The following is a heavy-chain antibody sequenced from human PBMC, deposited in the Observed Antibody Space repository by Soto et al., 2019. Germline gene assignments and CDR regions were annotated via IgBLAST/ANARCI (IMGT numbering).Heavy chain of an antibody. CDR3: VREDVWGVYAKGYYYYGMDV. CDR1: GYTFTGYY. J-gene: IGHJ6*02. D-gene: IGHD2-8*01. V-gene: IGHV1-2*02. CDR2: INPNSGGT. Sequence: QVQLVQSGAEVKKPGASVKVSCKASGYTFTGYYIHWVRQAPGQGLEWMGWINPNSGGTNYAQKFQGRVTMTRDTSISTAYMELSRLRSDDTAVYYCVREDVWGVYAKGYYYYGMDVWGQGTTVTVSS.